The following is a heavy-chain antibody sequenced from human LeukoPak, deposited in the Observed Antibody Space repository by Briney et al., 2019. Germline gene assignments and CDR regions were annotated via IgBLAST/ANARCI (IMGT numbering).Heavy chain of an antibody. CDR1: GGTFSSYA. D-gene: IGHD3-22*01. J-gene: IGHJ4*02. V-gene: IGHV1-69*06. CDR3: ARGTDTYYYDSSGYYYHDY. Sequence: SVKVSCKASGGTFSSYAISWVRQAPGQGLEWMGGIIPIFGTANYAQKFQGRVTITADKSTSTAYMELSSLRSEDTAVYYCARGTDTYYYDSSGYYYHDYWGQGTLVTVSS. CDR2: IIPIFGTA.